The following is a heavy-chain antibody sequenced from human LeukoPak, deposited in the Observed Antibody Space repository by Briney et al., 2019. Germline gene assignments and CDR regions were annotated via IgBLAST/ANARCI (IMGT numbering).Heavy chain of an antibody. CDR1: GFTFTTYW. CDR3: AKVAKYYYGPETYYFFEQ. Sequence: GGSLRLSCAASGFTFTTYWMSWVRQAPGKGLGWVASINQDGTEKYYVDSVKGRFTISRDYAKKSLFLQMNSLRVEDTAVYFCAKVAKYYYGPETYYFFEQWGQGTPVTAAS. V-gene: IGHV3-7*01. D-gene: IGHD3-10*01. J-gene: IGHJ4*02. CDR2: INQDGTEK.